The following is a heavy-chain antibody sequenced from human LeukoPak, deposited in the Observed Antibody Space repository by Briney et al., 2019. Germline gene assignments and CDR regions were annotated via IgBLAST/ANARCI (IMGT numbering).Heavy chain of an antibody. V-gene: IGHV4-34*01. CDR3: ARGPGIAVAGYFDY. J-gene: IGHJ4*02. Sequence: SETLSLTCAVYGGSFSGYYWSWIRQPPGKGVEWIGEINHSGSTNYNPSLKSRVTISVDTSKNQFSLKLSSVTAADTAVYYCARGPGIAVAGYFDYWGQGTLVTVSS. CDR1: GGSFSGYY. CDR2: INHSGST. D-gene: IGHD6-19*01.